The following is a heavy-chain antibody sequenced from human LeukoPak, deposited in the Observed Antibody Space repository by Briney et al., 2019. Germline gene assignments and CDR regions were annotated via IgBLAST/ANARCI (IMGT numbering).Heavy chain of an antibody. Sequence: GGSLRLSCAACGFIFSSYAMSWVRQAPGKRLGWVSAISGSGGSTYYADSVKGRFTISRDNSKNTPYLQMNSLRAEDTAVYYCAKNGGSSWPAYYFDYWGQGTLVTVSS. CDR1: GFIFSSYA. CDR2: ISGSGGST. D-gene: IGHD6-13*01. V-gene: IGHV3-23*01. CDR3: AKNGGSSWPAYYFDY. J-gene: IGHJ4*02.